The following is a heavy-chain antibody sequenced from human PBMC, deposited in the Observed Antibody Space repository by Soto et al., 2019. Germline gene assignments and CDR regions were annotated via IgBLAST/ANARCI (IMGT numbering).Heavy chain of an antibody. J-gene: IGHJ5*02. CDR2: IYYSGST. CDR3: ARDRHYDSWFDP. V-gene: IGHV4-31*03. CDR1: GGSISSGGYY. D-gene: IGHD3-22*01. Sequence: SETLSLTCTVSGGSISSGGYYWSWIRQHPGKGLEWIGYIYYSGSTYYNPSLKSRVTISVDTSKNQFSLKLSSVTAADTAVYYCARDRHYDSWFDPWGQGTLVTVSS.